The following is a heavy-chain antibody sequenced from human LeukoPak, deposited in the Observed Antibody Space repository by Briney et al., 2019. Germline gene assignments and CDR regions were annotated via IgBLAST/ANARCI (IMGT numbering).Heavy chain of an antibody. J-gene: IGHJ4*02. V-gene: IGHV3-21*01. CDR3: ARGVDYGPSFDY. D-gene: IGHD4/OR15-4a*01. CDR2: ITASSTAI. Sequence: PGGPLSLPCAASGFPFIPLTLNWVPQAPGKGLEWASSITASSTAIYSADSVKGRFTISRDNAKNFLYLQMNSLRAEDTAVYYCARGVDYGPSFDYWGQGTLVTVSS. CDR1: GFPFIPLT.